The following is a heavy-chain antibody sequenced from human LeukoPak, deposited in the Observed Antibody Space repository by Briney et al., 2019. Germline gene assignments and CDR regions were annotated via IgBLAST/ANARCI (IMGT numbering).Heavy chain of an antibody. CDR1: GFTFSNYA. Sequence: GGSLRLSCAASGFTFSNYAMSWVRQAPGKGLEWVSAILGRGGSTYYADSVKGRFTVSRDNSKSTLYLQMNSLRAEDTALYYCAKWGDYDVLTGYYVPDYWGQGTLVTVSS. V-gene: IGHV3-23*01. CDR3: AKWGDYDVLTGYYVPDY. D-gene: IGHD3-9*01. CDR2: ILGRGGST. J-gene: IGHJ4*02.